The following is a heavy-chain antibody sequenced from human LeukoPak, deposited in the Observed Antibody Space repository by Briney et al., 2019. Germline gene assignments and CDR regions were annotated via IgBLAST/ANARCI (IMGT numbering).Heavy chain of an antibody. CDR2: ISYDGSNE. Sequence: GGSLRLSCAASGFTFSSYAMHWVRQAPGKGLEWVAVISYDGSNEYYADSVKGRFTISRDNSKNTLNLQMNSLRAEDTAVYYCARDGLLGYFDYWGQGTLVTVSS. CDR3: ARDGLLGYFDY. V-gene: IGHV3-30-3*01. J-gene: IGHJ4*02. D-gene: IGHD3-16*01. CDR1: GFTFSSYA.